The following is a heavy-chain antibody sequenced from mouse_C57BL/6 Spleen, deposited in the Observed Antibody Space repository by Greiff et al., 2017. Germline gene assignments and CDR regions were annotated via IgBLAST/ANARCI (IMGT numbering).Heavy chain of an antibody. Sequence: EVQVVESGGDLVKPGGSLKLSCAASGFTFSSYGMSWVRQTPDKRLEWVATISSGGSYTYSPDSVKGRFTISRDNAKNTLYLQMSSLKSEDTAMYYCARHEDYSNYDYYAMDYWGQETSVTVSS. D-gene: IGHD2-5*01. V-gene: IGHV5-6*01. CDR2: ISSGGSYT. CDR3: ARHEDYSNYDYYAMDY. CDR1: GFTFSSYG. J-gene: IGHJ4*01.